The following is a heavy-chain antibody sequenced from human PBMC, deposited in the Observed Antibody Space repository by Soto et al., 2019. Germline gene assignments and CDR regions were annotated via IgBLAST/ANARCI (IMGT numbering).Heavy chain of an antibody. Sequence: QVQLQESGPGLGKPSQTLSLTCTVSGGSISSGAYYWSWIRQHSEKGLEWIGYMHYSGIAYYNPSPTSRVTISVDTSKKQFSLKLGSVTAADTAVYYCARYYFDNSGNSTWFDPWGRGTLVTVSS. CDR2: MHYSGIA. CDR3: ARYYFDNSGNSTWFDP. CDR1: GGSISSGAYY. V-gene: IGHV4-31*03. D-gene: IGHD3-22*01. J-gene: IGHJ5*02.